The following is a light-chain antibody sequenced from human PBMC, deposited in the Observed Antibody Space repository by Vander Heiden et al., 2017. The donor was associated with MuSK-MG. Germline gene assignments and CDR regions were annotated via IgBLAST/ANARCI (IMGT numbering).Light chain of an antibody. V-gene: IGKV3-20*01. Sequence: DIVLTQSPDTLSLSPGERATLSCRASQSVSRGYLAWYQQKPGQAPRLLMYGASSRATGIPDRFSGSGSGTDFTLTISRLEPEDFAVYYCQQYGSSPWTFGQGTKVEIK. CDR2: GAS. J-gene: IGKJ1*01. CDR1: QSVSRGY. CDR3: QQYGSSPWT.